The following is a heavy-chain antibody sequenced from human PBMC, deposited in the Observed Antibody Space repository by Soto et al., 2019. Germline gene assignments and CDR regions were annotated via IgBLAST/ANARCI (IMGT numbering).Heavy chain of an antibody. V-gene: IGHV4-39*07. D-gene: IGHD5-12*01. CDR2: IYYSGST. Sequence: SETLSLTCTVSGGSISSSSYYWGWIRQPPGKGLEWIGSIYYSGSTYYNPSLKSRVTISVDTSKNQFSLKLSSVTAADTAVYYCARQNIVATIYLDYWGQGTLVTVSS. J-gene: IGHJ4*02. CDR1: GGSISSSSYY. CDR3: ARQNIVATIYLDY.